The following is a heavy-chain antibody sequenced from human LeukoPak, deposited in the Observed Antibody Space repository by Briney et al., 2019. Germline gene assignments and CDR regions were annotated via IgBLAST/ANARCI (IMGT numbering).Heavy chain of an antibody. CDR1: GFTFGSYA. CDR3: ASELRIYDSGSQYVQH. Sequence: GGSLRLSCAASGFTFGSYAMHWVRQAPGKGLEWVAFISYDGSNKYYADSVKGRFTISRDNSKNTLYLQMDSLRSEDTAVYYCASELRIYDSGSQYVQHWGQGTLVTVSS. CDR2: ISYDGSNK. V-gene: IGHV3-30*04. J-gene: IGHJ1*01. D-gene: IGHD6-19*01.